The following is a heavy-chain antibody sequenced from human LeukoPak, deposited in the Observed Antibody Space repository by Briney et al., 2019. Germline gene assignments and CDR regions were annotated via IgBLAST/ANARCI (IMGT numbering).Heavy chain of an antibody. CDR3: GRVSFGRSLI. CDR1: GFTFSSYG. J-gene: IGHJ4*02. D-gene: IGHD3-16*01. CDR2: IWYDGSNK. V-gene: IGHV3-33*01. Sequence: GRSLRLSCAASGFTFSSYGMHWVRQAPGKGLEWVAVIWYDGSNKYYADSVKGRFTISRDNSKNTLYLQMNSLRAEDTAVYYWGRVSFGRSLIWGQGTLVTVSS.